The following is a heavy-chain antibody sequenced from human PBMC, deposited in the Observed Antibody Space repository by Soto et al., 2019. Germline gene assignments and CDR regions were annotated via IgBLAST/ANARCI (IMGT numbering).Heavy chain of an antibody. D-gene: IGHD3-9*01. CDR3: ARDSDPYYVFLPGPPPPPYSYYSYWDV. Sequence: ASVKVSCKASGYTFTSYYMHWVRQAPGQGLEWMGIINPSGGSTSYAQKFQGRVTMTRDTSTSTVYMELSSLRSEDTAVYYCARDSDPYYVFLPGPPPPPYSYYSYWDVGGKGTRFTFP. CDR2: INPSGGST. J-gene: IGHJ6*03. V-gene: IGHV1-46*03. CDR1: GYTFTSYY.